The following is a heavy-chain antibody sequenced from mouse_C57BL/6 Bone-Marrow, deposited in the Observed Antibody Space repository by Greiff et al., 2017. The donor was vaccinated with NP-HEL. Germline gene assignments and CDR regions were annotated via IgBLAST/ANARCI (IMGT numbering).Heavy chain of an antibody. D-gene: IGHD2-2*01. J-gene: IGHJ4*01. V-gene: IGHV1-4*01. CDR1: GYTFTSYT. CDR2: INPSSGYT. Sequence: VKLVESGAELARPGASVKMSCKASGYTFTSYTMHWVKQRPGQGLEWIGYINPSSGYTKYNQKFKDKATLTADKSSSTAYMQLSSLTSEDSTVYYCARALRLLWLRRRAMDYWGQGTSVTVSS. CDR3: ARALRLLWLRRRAMDY.